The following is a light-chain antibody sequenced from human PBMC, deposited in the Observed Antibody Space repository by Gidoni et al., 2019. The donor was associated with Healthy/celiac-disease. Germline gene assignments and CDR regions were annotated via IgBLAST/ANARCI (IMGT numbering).Light chain of an antibody. Sequence: QSALTQPPSASGSPGKSVTISCTGTSSDVGGYNYVSWYQQPPGKAPKLMIYEVSKRPSGVPDRFSGSKSGNTASLTVSGLQAEDEADYYCSSYAGSNNWVFGGGTKLTVL. J-gene: IGLJ3*02. V-gene: IGLV2-8*01. CDR1: SSDVGGYNY. CDR2: EVS. CDR3: SSYAGSNNWV.